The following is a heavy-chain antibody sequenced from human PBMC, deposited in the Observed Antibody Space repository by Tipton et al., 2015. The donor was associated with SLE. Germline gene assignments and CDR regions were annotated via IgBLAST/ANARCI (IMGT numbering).Heavy chain of an antibody. CDR2: LYHSGST. J-gene: IGHJ4*02. CDR3: ARKKGAIAAFDY. CDR1: GGSISSGGYS. V-gene: IGHV4-30-2*01. Sequence: LRLSCAVSGGSISSGGYSWSWIRQPPGKGLEWIGYLYHSGSTYYNPSLKSRVTISVDRSKNQFSLKLSSVTAADTAVYYCARKKGAIAAFDYWGQGTLVTVSS. D-gene: IGHD1-26*01.